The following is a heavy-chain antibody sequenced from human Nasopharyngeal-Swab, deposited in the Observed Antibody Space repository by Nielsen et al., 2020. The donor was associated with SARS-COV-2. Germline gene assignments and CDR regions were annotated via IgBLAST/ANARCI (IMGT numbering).Heavy chain of an antibody. CDR2: IKQEGSEK. Sequence: GGSLRLSCAASGFTFSSYWMSWVRQAPGKGLEWVANIKQEGSEKYYVDSVKGRFTISRANAKNSLYLQMNSLRAEDTAVYYCARVFGWELLRDGFDYWGQGTLVTVSS. CDR3: ARVFGWELLRDGFDY. D-gene: IGHD1-26*01. V-gene: IGHV3-7*01. CDR1: GFTFSSYW. J-gene: IGHJ4*02.